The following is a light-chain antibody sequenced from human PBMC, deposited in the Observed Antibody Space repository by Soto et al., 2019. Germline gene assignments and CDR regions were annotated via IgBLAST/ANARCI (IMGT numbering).Light chain of an antibody. V-gene: IGKV1-5*01. CDR3: QQYNSYWT. J-gene: IGKJ1*01. CDR1: QSISSW. CDR2: HAS. Sequence: DIQMTQSPSTLSASVGDRVTLTCRASQSISSWLAWYQQKPGKAPKLLIYHASTLESGVPSRFSGSGSGTEFTLTISSLQPDDFATYYCQQYNSYWTFGQGTKVDI.